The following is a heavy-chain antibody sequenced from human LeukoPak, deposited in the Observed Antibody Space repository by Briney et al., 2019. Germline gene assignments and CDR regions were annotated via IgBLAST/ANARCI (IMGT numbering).Heavy chain of an antibody. CDR1: GFSFSSYG. CDR2: ISYDGRNK. Sequence: GGSLRLSCAASGFSFSSYGMHWVRQAPGKGLEWVAVISYDGRNKYYAHSVKGRFTISRDTSKNTLYLQMNSLRAEDTAVYYCASEDGHNPNLGFDYWGQGTLVTVSS. CDR3: ASEDGHNPNLGFDY. V-gene: IGHV3-30*03. J-gene: IGHJ4*02. D-gene: IGHD5-24*01.